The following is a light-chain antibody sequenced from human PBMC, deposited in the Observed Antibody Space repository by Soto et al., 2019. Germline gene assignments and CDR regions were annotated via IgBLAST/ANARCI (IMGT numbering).Light chain of an antibody. Sequence: QAVLTQPPSVSAAPGQKVTISCSGSSSNIGGNSVSWYQQLPGTAPKLRIYDVNKRPSGIPDRFSVSKPGTSATLGITGVQTGDEADYYCGSWDSSLSAYVFGTGTKVTVL. V-gene: IGLV1-51*01. CDR2: DVN. CDR1: SSNIGGNS. CDR3: GSWDSSLSAYV. J-gene: IGLJ1*01.